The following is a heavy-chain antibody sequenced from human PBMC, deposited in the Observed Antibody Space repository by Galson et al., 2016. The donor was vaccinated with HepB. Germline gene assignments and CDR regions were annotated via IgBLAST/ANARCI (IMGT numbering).Heavy chain of an antibody. V-gene: IGHV3-23*01. Sequence: SLRLSCAASGFTFNSFAMSWVRRVPGKGLEWVSAISGRGDRIRYAESVKGRFIISRDNSKNTLDVEMKSLRVEDTAVYYCAKEGWFGELLYGHFDFWGQGTLVTVPS. CDR3: AKEGWFGELLYGHFDF. CDR1: GFTFNSFA. D-gene: IGHD3-10*01. J-gene: IGHJ4*02. CDR2: ISGRGDRI.